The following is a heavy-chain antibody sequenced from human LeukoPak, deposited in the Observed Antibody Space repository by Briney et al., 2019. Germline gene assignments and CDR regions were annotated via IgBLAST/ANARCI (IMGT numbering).Heavy chain of an antibody. CDR3: ARDHCSSTSCYEGGFDY. V-gene: IGHV4-30-4*08. Sequence: PSETLSLTCTVSGGSISSGDYYWSWIRQPPGKGLEWIGYIYCSGSTYYNPSLKSRVTISVDTSKNQFSLKLSSVTAADTAVYYCARDHCSSTSCYEGGFDYWGQGTLVTVSS. CDR1: GGSISSGDYY. J-gene: IGHJ4*02. CDR2: IYCSGST. D-gene: IGHD2-2*01.